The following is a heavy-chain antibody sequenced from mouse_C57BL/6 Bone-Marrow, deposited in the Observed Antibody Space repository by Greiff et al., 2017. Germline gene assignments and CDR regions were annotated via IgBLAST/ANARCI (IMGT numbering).Heavy chain of an antibody. V-gene: IGHV1-7*01. CDR1: GYTFTSYW. D-gene: IGHD2-3*01. CDR2: INPSSGYT. Sequence: QVHVKQSGAELAKPGASVKLSCKASGYTFTSYWMHWVKQRPGQGLEWIGYINPSSGYTKYNQKFKDKATLTADKSSSTAYMQLSSLTYEDSAVYYCARTRRSEDGYYVYYYAMDYWGQGTSVTVSS. CDR3: ARTRRSEDGYYVYYYAMDY. J-gene: IGHJ4*01.